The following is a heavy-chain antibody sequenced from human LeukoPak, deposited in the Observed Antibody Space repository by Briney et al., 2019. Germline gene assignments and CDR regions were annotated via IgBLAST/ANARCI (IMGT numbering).Heavy chain of an antibody. CDR1: GFTVSSNY. CDR3: ARDRAPPTGWYFDL. CDR2: IYSGGTT. V-gene: IGHV3-53*01. D-gene: IGHD3-10*01. Sequence: GGSLRLSCVASGFTVSSNYVSWVRQAPGKGLEWVSIIYSGGTTYYADSVKGRFTISRDNSKNTLYLQMDSLRAEDTAVYYCARDRAPPTGWYFDLWGRGTLVTVSS. J-gene: IGHJ2*01.